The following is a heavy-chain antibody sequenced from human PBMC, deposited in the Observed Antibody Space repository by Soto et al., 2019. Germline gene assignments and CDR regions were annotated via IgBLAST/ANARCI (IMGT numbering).Heavy chain of an antibody. CDR2: MNPNSGNT. D-gene: IGHD3-3*01. J-gene: IGHJ4*02. V-gene: IGHV1-8*01. Sequence: ASVKVSCKASGYTFTSYDINWVRQATGQGLEWMGWMNPNSGNTGYAQKFQGRVTMTRNTSISTAYMELSSLRAEDTALYYCAKGSKFTIFSANDFWGQGTLVTVSS. CDR3: AKGSKFTIFSANDF. CDR1: GYTFTSYD.